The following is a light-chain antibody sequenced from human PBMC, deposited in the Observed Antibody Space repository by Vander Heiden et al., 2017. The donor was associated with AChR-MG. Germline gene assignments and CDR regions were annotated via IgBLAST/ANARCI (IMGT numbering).Light chain of an antibody. CDR1: QDIGRD. CDR3: LQDSTYPRT. V-gene: IGKV1-6*02. J-gene: IGKJ1*01. CDR2: VAS. Sequence: AIQMTQSPSSLPASVGDRVTLTCRASQDIGRDLGWYQQKPGKAPKLLIYVASRLQSGVPSRFRGSGSGTYFTLTISSLQPDDFATYYCLQDSTYPRTFGQGTKVEIK.